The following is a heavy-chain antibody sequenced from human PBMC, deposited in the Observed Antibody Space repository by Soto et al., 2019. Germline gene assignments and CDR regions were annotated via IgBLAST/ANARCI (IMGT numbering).Heavy chain of an antibody. Sequence: PSETLSLTCTVSGGSVSSGSYYWSWIRQPPGKGLEWIGYIYYSGSTNYNPSLKSRVTISVDTSKNQFSLKLSSVTAADTAVYYCARFGDFWDDYYYGMDVWGQGTTVTAP. D-gene: IGHD3-3*01. J-gene: IGHJ6*02. CDR1: GGSVSSGSYY. CDR2: IYYSGST. V-gene: IGHV4-61*01. CDR3: ARFGDFWDDYYYGMDV.